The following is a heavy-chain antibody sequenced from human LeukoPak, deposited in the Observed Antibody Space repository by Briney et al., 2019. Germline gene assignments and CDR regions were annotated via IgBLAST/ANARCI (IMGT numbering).Heavy chain of an antibody. D-gene: IGHD6-19*01. Sequence: ASVRVSCKISEYSLSDLSIHWVREAPGEGLERMGGFDSENNKMVYSQKFQGRVTMTEDTSADTAYMELTSLRSEDTAVYFCATDRVYRSSGRSRGFFDYWGQGTLVIVSS. V-gene: IGHV1-24*01. CDR1: EYSLSDLS. CDR2: FDSENNKM. J-gene: IGHJ4*02. CDR3: ATDRVYRSSGRSRGFFDY.